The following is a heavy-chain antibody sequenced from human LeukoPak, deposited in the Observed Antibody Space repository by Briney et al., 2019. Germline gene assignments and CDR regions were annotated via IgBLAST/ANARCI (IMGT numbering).Heavy chain of an antibody. CDR1: GFAFSTYG. Sequence: GRSLRLSCAASGFAFSTYGMHWVRQAPGKGLEWVAVISYDGSNKYYADSVKGRFTISRDNSKNTLYLQMNSLRAEDTAVYYCARDSQYGSGSYYNRNYYMDVWGKGTTVTVSS. CDR2: ISYDGSNK. V-gene: IGHV3-30*03. D-gene: IGHD3-10*01. J-gene: IGHJ6*03. CDR3: ARDSQYGSGSYYNRNYYMDV.